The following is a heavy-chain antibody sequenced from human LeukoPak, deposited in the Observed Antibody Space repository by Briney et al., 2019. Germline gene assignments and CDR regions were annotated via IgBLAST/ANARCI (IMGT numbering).Heavy chain of an antibody. CDR2: IFYSGKT. J-gene: IGHJ5*02. V-gene: IGHV4-39*02. CDR3: ARLWIVATWLDA. Sequence: SETLSLTCTVSYGSMTSDSYYWAWVRQPPGKGLEWIGTIFYSGKTYYSASLKSRVTVSLDTSKKNFSLRLSSVTAADTAVYYCARLWIVATWLDAWGQGALVTVSS. D-gene: IGHD2-2*03. CDR1: YGSMTSDSYY.